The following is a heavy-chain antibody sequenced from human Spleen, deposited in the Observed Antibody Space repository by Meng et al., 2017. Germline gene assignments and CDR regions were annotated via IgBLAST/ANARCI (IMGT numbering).Heavy chain of an antibody. CDR3: ARHDCGGHCYDVPLDY. Sequence: GESLKISCKGSGYSFTSYWIGWVRQMPGKGLEWMGIIYPGDSDTRYSPSFQGQVTISADTSISTAYLQWSSLKASDTAMYYCARHDCGGHCYDVPLDYWGQGTLVTVSS. V-gene: IGHV5-51*01. CDR1: GYSFTSYW. J-gene: IGHJ4*02. D-gene: IGHD2-21*02. CDR2: IYPGDSDT.